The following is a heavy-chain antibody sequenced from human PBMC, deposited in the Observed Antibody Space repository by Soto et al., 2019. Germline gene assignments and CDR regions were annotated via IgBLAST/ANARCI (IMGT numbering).Heavy chain of an antibody. CDR2: IYWDDDE. Sequence: QINLKESGPTLVKPTQTLTLTCSFSGFSLTTAGVGVGWVRQCPGEALEWLALIYWDDDERYSPSLKTRLSITKDNSKNQVVLKMTNMAPADTATYYCAHSRNLIAEDAQVGDFDYWGQGTLVTVSS. D-gene: IGHD3-16*01. CDR1: GFSLTTAGVG. V-gene: IGHV2-5*02. J-gene: IGHJ4*02. CDR3: AHSRNLIAEDAQVGDFDY.